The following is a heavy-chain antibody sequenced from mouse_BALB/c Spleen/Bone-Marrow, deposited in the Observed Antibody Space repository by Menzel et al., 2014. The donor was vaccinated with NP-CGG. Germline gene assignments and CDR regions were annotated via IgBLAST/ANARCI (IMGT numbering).Heavy chain of an antibody. V-gene: IGHV1-7*01. CDR3: ARYGGRSYDGFAY. J-gene: IGHJ3*01. CDR1: GYTFTIYW. CDR2: INPSTGYT. Sequence: VQRVESGAELAKPGASAKMSCKASGYTFTIYWMHWVKQRPGQGLEWIGYINPSTGYTEYNQKFKDKATLTADKSSSTAYMQLSSLTSEDSAVYYCARYGGRSYDGFAYWGQGTLVTVSA. D-gene: IGHD2-12*01.